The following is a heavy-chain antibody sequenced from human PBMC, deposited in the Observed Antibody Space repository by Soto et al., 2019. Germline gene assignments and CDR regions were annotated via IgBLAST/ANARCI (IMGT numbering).Heavy chain of an antibody. CDR2: IYWDADK. V-gene: IGHV2-5*02. CDR1: GFSLSTSGVG. CDR3: AHTQRIVGASRPGYFQH. D-gene: IGHD1-26*01. J-gene: IGHJ1*01. Sequence: QITLKESGPTLVKPTQTLTLPCTFSGFSLSTSGVGVGWIRQPPGTALEWLALIYWDADKRHSPSLKSRPTVAKDTGKKRVVLTMTNLDPVDTATYYCAHTQRIVGASRPGYFQHWGQGTLVTVSS.